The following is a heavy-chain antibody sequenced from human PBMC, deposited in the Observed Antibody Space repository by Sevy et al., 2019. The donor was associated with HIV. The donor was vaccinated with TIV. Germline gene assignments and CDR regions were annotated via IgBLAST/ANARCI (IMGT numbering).Heavy chain of an antibody. CDR3: ASLPNNYYDSSGYSGNDAFDI. CDR2: IWNDRSNK. J-gene: IGHJ3*02. CDR1: GFTFSSYG. D-gene: IGHD3-22*01. Sequence: GGSLRLSCAASGFTFSSYGMHWVHQAPGKGLEWVAVIWNDRSNKHYADSVKGRFTISRDNSKNTLYLQMNSLRAEDTAVHYCASLPNNYYDSSGYSGNDAFDIWGQGTMVTVSS. V-gene: IGHV3-33*01.